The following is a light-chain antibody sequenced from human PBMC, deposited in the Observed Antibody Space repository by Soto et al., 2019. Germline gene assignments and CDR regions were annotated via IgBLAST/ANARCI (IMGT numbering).Light chain of an antibody. CDR1: QNVNYY. CDR3: HQRGDWPT. J-gene: IGKJ4*01. CDR2: DTS. Sequence: EIVVTQSPATLSLSPGDRATLSCRTSQNVNYYLAWYQQKPGQAPRLLIYDTSNRATGIPARFTGSGSGTDFTLTISSLEPEDFVVYYCHQRGDWPTFGGGTKVEIK. V-gene: IGKV3-11*01.